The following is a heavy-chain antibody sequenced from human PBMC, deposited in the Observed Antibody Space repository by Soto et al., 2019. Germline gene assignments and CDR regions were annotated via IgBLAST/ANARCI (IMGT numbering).Heavy chain of an antibody. Sequence: SETLSLTCTVSGGSISSYYWGWIRQPPGKGLEWIGIIYYSGSTYYNPSLKSRVTISVDTSKNQFSLKLSSVTAADTAVYYCARWADYGVYFDYWGQGTLVTVSS. J-gene: IGHJ4*02. D-gene: IGHD4-17*01. CDR3: ARWADYGVYFDY. CDR1: GGSISSYY. CDR2: IYYSGST. V-gene: IGHV4-39*01.